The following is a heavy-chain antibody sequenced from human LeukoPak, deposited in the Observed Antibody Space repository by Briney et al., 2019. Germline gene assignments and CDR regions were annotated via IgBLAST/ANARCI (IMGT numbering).Heavy chain of an antibody. V-gene: IGHV3-7*01. CDR3: ARCSGWAFKN. D-gene: IGHD6-19*01. Sequence: PGGSLRLSCAASGFTFSSYGMHWVRQAPGKGLEWMANINPDGNEKNYVDSVKGRFTISRDSAKNSLYLQMDSLRAEDTAIYYCARCSGWAFKNWGQGNLVTVSS. CDR2: INPDGNEK. J-gene: IGHJ4*02. CDR1: GFTFSSYG.